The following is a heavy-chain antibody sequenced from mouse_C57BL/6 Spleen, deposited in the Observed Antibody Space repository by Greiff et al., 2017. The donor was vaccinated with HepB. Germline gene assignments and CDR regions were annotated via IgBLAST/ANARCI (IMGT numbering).Heavy chain of an antibody. CDR3: ARWDYDYDGVAY. V-gene: IGHV1-72*01. CDR2: IDPNSGGT. CDR1: GYTFTSYW. J-gene: IGHJ3*01. Sequence: QVQLKQPGAELVKPGASVKLSCKASGYTFTSYWMHWVKQRPGRGLEWIGRIDPNSGGTKYNEKFKSKATLTVDKPSSTAYMQLSSLTSEDSAVYYCARWDYDYDGVAYWGQGTLVTVSA. D-gene: IGHD2-4*01.